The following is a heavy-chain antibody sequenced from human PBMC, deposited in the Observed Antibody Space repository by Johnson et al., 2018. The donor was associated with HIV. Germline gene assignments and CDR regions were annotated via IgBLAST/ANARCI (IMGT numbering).Heavy chain of an antibody. CDR2: ISYDGSNK. CDR3: AKAHCPVCDGLDI. Sequence: QLVESGGGVVQPGRSLRLSCAASGFTFSSYPMHWVRQAPGKGLEGVAVISYDGSNKYYADSVKGRFTISRDNSKNTLYLQMNSLRAEDTAVYYFAKAHCPVCDGLDIWGQGTMVTVSS. CDR1: GFTFSSYP. D-gene: IGHD2-21*01. J-gene: IGHJ3*02. V-gene: IGHV3-30*04.